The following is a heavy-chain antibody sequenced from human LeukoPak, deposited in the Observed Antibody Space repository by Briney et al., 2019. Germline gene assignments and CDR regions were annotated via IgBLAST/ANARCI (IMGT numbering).Heavy chain of an antibody. J-gene: IGHJ4*02. Sequence: SSETLSLTCAVYGGSFSGYYWSWIRQPPGKGLEWIGEINHSGSTNYNPPLKSRVTISVDTSKNQFSLKLSSVTAADTAVYYCARGRDGYIFDYWGQGTLVTVSS. CDR2: INHSGST. D-gene: IGHD5-24*01. CDR3: ARGRDGYIFDY. CDR1: GGSFSGYY. V-gene: IGHV4-34*01.